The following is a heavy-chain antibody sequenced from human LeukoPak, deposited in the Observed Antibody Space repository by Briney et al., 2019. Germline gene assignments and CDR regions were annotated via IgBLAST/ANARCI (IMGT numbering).Heavy chain of an antibody. CDR1: GGSIRSYY. Sequence: SETLSLTCTVSGGSIRSYYRSWIPQPAGKGLEWIGRIYTSGSTDYNPSLKSRITMSIDTSKNHFSLKLSSVTAADTGVYFCAREDSSSWGPFDYWAQGTLVTVSS. V-gene: IGHV4-4*07. J-gene: IGHJ4*02. CDR2: IYTSGST. CDR3: AREDSSSWGPFDY. D-gene: IGHD6-6*01.